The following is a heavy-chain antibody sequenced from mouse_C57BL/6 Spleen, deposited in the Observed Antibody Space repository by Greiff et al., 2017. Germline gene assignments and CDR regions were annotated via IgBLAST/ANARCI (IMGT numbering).Heavy chain of an antibody. Sequence: EVQLVESGGGLVQPGGSLSLSCAASGFTFTDYYMSWVRQPPGKALEWLGFIRNKANGYTTEYSASVKGRFTISRDNSQSILYLRMNALRDEDSATYCCARYMRGRFDYWGQGTTLTVSS. D-gene: IGHD1-1*01. V-gene: IGHV7-3*01. CDR3: ARYMRGRFDY. CDR2: IRNKANGYTT. CDR1: GFTFTDYY. J-gene: IGHJ2*01.